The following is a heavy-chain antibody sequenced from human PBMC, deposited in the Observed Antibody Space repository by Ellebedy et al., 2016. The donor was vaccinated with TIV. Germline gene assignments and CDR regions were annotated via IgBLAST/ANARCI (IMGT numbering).Heavy chain of an antibody. CDR1: GFIVSSNY. V-gene: IGHV3-53*01. Sequence: PGGSLRLSCAASGFIVSSNYMSWVRQAPGKGLQWVSVIYSGGSTYYADSVKGRFTISRDISKNTLYLQMNSLRAEDTAVYYCARGWSTPDYWGQGTLVTVSS. CDR2: IYSGGST. D-gene: IGHD2-15*01. CDR3: ARGWSTPDY. J-gene: IGHJ4*02.